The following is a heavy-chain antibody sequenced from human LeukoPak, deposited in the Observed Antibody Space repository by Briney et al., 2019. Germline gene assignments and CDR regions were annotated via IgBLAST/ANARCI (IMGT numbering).Heavy chain of an antibody. V-gene: IGHV1-2*02. CDR1: GYTFTSYD. Sequence: ASVKVSCKASGYTFTSYDINWVRQAPGQGLEWMGWINPNSGGTNYAQKFQGRVTMTRDTSISTAYMELSRLRSDDTAVYYCARDQRPYCTNGVCYFDYWGQGTLVTVSS. CDR3: ARDQRPYCTNGVCYFDY. J-gene: IGHJ4*02. CDR2: INPNSGGT. D-gene: IGHD2-8*01.